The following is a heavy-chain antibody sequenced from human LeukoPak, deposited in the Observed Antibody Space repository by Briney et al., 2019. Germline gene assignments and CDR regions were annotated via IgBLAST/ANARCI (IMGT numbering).Heavy chain of an antibody. D-gene: IGHD4-17*01. J-gene: IGHJ1*01. CDR3: ARDRGGILSYGDYRYFQH. V-gene: IGHV1-69*13. Sequence: ASVKVSCKASGGTFSSYAISWVRQAPGQGLEWMGGIIPIFGTANYAQKFQGRVTITADESTSTAYMELSSLRSEDTAVYYWARDRGGILSYGDYRYFQHWGQGTLVTVSS. CDR2: IIPIFGTA. CDR1: GGTFSSYA.